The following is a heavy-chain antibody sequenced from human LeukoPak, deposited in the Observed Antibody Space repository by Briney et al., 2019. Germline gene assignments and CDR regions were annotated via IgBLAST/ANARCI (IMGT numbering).Heavy chain of an antibody. CDR3: ARRERGYSYGLIVYYGMDV. D-gene: IGHD5-18*01. J-gene: IGHJ6*02. CDR2: IIVISGIA. CDR1: GGTFSSYV. Sequence: SVKVSCKASGGTFSSYVISWVRQAPGQGLEWMGRIIVISGIANYTQKFQGRVTITADKSTSTAYMELSSLRSEDTAVYYCARRERGYSYGLIVYYGMDVWGQGTTVTVSS. V-gene: IGHV1-69*04.